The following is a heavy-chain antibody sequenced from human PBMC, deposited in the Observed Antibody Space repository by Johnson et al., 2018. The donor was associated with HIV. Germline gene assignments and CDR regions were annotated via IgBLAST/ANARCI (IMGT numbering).Heavy chain of an antibody. CDR1: GFTFSDYY. J-gene: IGHJ3*02. CDR3: ARDYSKGDAFDI. CDR2: ISGSGSTT. V-gene: IGHV3-11*04. D-gene: IGHD1-26*01. Sequence: QVQLVESGGGLVKPGGSLRLSCAGSGFTFSDYYMNWIRQAPGKGLEWVSYISGSGSTTYYAEFVKGRFTISRDNAKNSLFLQMNSLRAEDTAVYYCARDYSKGDAFDIWGQGTMVTVSS.